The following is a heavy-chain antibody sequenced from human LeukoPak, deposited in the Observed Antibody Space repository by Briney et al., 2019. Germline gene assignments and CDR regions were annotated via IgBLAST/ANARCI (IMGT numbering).Heavy chain of an antibody. CDR2: IYYSGST. CDR1: GGSISSYY. CDR3: ARATAAGEYFQH. Sequence: SETLSLTCTVSGGSISSYYWSWIRQPPGKGLEWIGYIYYSGSTNYNPSLKSRVTMSVDTSKNQFSLKLSSVTAADTAVYYCARATAAGEYFQHWGQGTLVTVSS. J-gene: IGHJ1*01. D-gene: IGHD2-15*01. V-gene: IGHV4-59*12.